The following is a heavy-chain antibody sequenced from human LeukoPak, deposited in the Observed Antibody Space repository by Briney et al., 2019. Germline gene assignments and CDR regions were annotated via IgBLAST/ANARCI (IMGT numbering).Heavy chain of an antibody. J-gene: IGHJ4*02. CDR2: ISAYNGNT. CDR1: GYTFTSYG. D-gene: IGHD6-13*01. Sequence: GASVKVSCKASGYTFTSYGISWVRQAPGQGLEWMGWISAYNGNTNYAQKLQGRVTMTTDTSTSTAYMELRSLRSDDTAVYYCAATLLSPGAAAVDDYWGQGTLVTVSS. CDR3: AATLLSPGAAAVDDY. V-gene: IGHV1-18*01.